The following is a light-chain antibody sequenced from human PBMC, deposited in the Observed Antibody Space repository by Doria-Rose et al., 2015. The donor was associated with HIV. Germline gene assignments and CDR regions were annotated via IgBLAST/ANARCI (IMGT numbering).Light chain of an antibody. J-gene: IGKJ1*01. V-gene: IGKV3-20*01. CDR3: HQYGTSWT. CDR1: QSFSSTY. CDR2: DGS. Sequence: EIVLTQSPGTLSLSPGERATLSCRASQSFSSTYLAWYQQKPGQAPSLLNYDGSTRATGIPARFSTSGSGTDFTLTINRLEPEDFALYYCHQYGTSWTFGQGTKVEI.